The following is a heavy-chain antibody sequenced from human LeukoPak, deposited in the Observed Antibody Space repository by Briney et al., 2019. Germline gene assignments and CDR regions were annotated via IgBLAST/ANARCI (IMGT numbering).Heavy chain of an antibody. D-gene: IGHD3-3*01. CDR2: IYPGDSDT. J-gene: IGHJ5*02. CDR3: ARQRSARFLEWLFDP. CDR1: GYIFTNYW. Sequence: GESLKISCTASGYIFTNYWIAWVRQMPGKGLEWMGIIYPGDSDTRYSPSFQGQVTISADKSISTAYLQWSSLKASDTAMYYCARQRSARFLEWLFDPWGQGTLVTVSS. V-gene: IGHV5-51*01.